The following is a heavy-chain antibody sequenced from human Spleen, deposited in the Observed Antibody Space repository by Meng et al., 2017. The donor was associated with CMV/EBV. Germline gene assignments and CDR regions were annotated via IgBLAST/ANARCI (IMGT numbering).Heavy chain of an antibody. Sequence: GESLKISCTASGFTFGDYAMSWVRQAPGKGLEWVGFIRSKAYGGTTEYAASVKGRFTISRDDSKSIAYLQMNSLKTEDTAVYYCTRGTYDFWSGYFIRMQVWGQGTLVTVSS. CDR1: GFTFGDYA. CDR3: TRGTYDFWSGYFIRMQV. CDR2: IRSKAYGGTT. V-gene: IGHV3-49*04. D-gene: IGHD3-3*01. J-gene: IGHJ4*02.